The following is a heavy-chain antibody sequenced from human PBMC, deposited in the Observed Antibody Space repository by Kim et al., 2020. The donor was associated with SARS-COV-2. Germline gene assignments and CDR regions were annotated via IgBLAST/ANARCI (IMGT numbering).Heavy chain of an antibody. CDR2: MNPNSGNT. Sequence: ASVKVSCKASGYTFTSYDINWVRQATGQGLEWMGWMNPNSGNTGYAQKFQGRVTMTRNTSISTAYMELSSLRSEDTAVYYCARWKKITMTTPKDYYGMDVWGQGTTVTVSS. V-gene: IGHV1-8*01. CDR1: GYTFTSYD. J-gene: IGHJ6*02. D-gene: IGHD3-22*01. CDR3: ARWKKITMTTPKDYYGMDV.